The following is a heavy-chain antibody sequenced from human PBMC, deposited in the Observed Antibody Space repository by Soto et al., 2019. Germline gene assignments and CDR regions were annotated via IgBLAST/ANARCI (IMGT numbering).Heavy chain of an antibody. D-gene: IGHD6-19*01. CDR2: TYYRSKWYN. J-gene: IGHJ6*02. CDR3: ARDRQWLVDPNYYYYVMDV. CDR1: GDSVSSNSAA. V-gene: IGHV6-1*01. Sequence: SQTLSLTCAISGDSVSSNSAAWNWIRQSPSRGLEWLGRTYYRSKWYNDYAVSVKSRITINPDTSKNQFSLQLNSVTPEDTAVYYCARDRQWLVDPNYYYYVMDVWGQGTTVTVSS.